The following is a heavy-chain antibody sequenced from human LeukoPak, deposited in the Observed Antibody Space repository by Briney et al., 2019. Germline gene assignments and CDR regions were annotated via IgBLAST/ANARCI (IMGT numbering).Heavy chain of an antibody. Sequence: SETLSLTCTVSGGSISHYYWSWIRQPAGKGLEWIGRIYTTGNTNYNPSLKSRVTMSVDTSENQVSLNLNSMTAADTAVYYCARGYGYQDFDYWGQGTLVTVSS. CDR2: IYTTGNT. V-gene: IGHV4-4*07. J-gene: IGHJ4*02. D-gene: IGHD5-24*01. CDR3: ARGYGYQDFDY. CDR1: GGSISHYY.